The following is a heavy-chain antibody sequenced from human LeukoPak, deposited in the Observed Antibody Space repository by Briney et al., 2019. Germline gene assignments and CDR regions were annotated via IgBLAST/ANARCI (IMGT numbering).Heavy chain of an antibody. J-gene: IGHJ4*02. V-gene: IGHV1-24*01. CDR1: GYTLTELS. CDR3: ATDSQGRPPYFDY. D-gene: IGHD6-6*01. CDR2: FDPEDGET. Sequence: ASVKVSCKVSGYTLTELSMQWVRQAPGKGLEWMGGFDPEDGETIYAQKFQGRVTMTEDTSTDTAYMELSSLRSEDTAVYYCATDSQGRPPYFDYWGQGTLVTVSS.